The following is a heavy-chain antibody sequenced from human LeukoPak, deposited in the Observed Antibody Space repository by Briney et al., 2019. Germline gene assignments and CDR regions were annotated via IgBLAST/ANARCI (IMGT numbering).Heavy chain of an antibody. J-gene: IGHJ4*02. CDR3: ARGYSDSSGYPDF. CDR2: ISRSSRYV. Sequence: PGGSLRLSCVVSGLTFSNYSMNWVRQAPGKGLEWVSSISRSSRYVYYADSVKDRFTISRDNAKNSLYLQMNSLRDEDTAVYYCARGYSDSSGYPDFWGQGTLVTVSS. V-gene: IGHV3-21*01. CDR1: GLTFSNYS. D-gene: IGHD3-22*01.